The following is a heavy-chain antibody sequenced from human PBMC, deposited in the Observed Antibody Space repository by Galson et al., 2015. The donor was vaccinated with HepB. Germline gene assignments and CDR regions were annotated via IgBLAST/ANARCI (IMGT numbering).Heavy chain of an antibody. CDR2: IWYDGSNK. J-gene: IGHJ4*02. Sequence: RLSCAASGFTFSSYGMHWVRQAPGKGLEWVAVIWYDGSNKYYADSVKGRFTISRDNSKNTLYLQMNSLRAEDTAVYYCARDGSGWSSHFDYWGQGTLVTVSS. D-gene: IGHD6-19*01. CDR3: ARDGSGWSSHFDY. CDR1: GFTFSSYG. V-gene: IGHV3-33*01.